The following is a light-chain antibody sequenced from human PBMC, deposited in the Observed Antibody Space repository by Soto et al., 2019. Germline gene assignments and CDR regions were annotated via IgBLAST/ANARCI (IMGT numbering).Light chain of an antibody. CDR2: EDN. CDR1: SGSIASNY. J-gene: IGLJ2*01. CDR3: QSYDSSNYVV. Sequence: LTQPHSVSESPGKTVTISGTRSSGSIASNYVQWYQQRPGSAPTTVIYEDNQRPSGVPDRFSGSIDSSSNSASLTISGLKTEDEADYYCQSYDSSNYVVFGGGTKLTVL. V-gene: IGLV6-57*03.